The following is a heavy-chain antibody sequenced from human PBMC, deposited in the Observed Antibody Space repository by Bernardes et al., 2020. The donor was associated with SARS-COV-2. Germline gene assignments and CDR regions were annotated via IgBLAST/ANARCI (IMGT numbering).Heavy chain of an antibody. J-gene: IGHJ6*02. CDR3: ARGGEFDCSGYSCYSHYYYYGMDV. V-gene: IGHV7-4-1*02. CDR1: GYTFTSYA. Sequence: ASVKVSCKASGYTFTSYAMNWVRQAPGQGLEWMGWINTNTGNPTYAQGFTGRFVFSLDTSVSTAYLQISSLKAEDTAVYYCARGGEFDCSGYSCYSHYYYYGMDVWGQGTTVTVSS. D-gene: IGHD2-15*01. CDR2: INTNTGNP.